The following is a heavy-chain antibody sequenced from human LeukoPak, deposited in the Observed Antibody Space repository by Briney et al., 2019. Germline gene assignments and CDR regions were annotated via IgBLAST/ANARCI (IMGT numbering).Heavy chain of an antibody. CDR1: GFTFSSYA. D-gene: IGHD5-18*01. Sequence: GGSLRLSCAASGFTFSSYAMSWVRQAPGKGLEWVSVISGSGGSTSYAESVKGRFTISRDNSMNTLYPQMNSLRAEDTAVYYCAKDDRIQTRRYSYNYWGQGTLVTVSS. J-gene: IGHJ4*02. V-gene: IGHV3-23*01. CDR3: AKDDRIQTRRYSYNY. CDR2: ISGSGGST.